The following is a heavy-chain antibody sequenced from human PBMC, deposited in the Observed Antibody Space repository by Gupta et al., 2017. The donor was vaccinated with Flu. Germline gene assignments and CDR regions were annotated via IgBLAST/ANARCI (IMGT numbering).Heavy chain of an antibody. J-gene: IGHJ4*02. CDR2: IRSKADGGTT. CDR3: ITDVGTGYRSNPFDY. D-gene: IGHD6-13*01. CDR1: GFTFKNAW. V-gene: IGHV3-15*01. Sequence: EVQLVESGGGLVKPGGSLRLSCAVSGFTFKNAWMTWVRQAPGKGLEWVGRIRSKADGGTTDYAAPVKGRFTISRDDSKSTLYLQMNSVKTEDTALYYCITDVGTGYRSNPFDYWGQGTLVTVSS.